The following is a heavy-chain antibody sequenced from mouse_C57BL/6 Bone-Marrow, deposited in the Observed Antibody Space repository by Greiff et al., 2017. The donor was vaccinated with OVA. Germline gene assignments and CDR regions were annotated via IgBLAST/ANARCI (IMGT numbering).Heavy chain of an antibody. V-gene: IGHV1-18*01. CDR1: GYTFTDYN. CDR3: ARTDSSEKAWFAY. J-gene: IGHJ3*01. CDR2: INPNNGGT. D-gene: IGHD3-2*02. Sequence: EVQLQESGPELVKPGASVKIPCKASGYTFTDYNMDWVKQSHGKSLEWIGDINPNNGGTIYNQKFKGKATLTVDKSSSTAYMELRSLTSEDTAVYYCARTDSSEKAWFAYWGQGTLVTVSA.